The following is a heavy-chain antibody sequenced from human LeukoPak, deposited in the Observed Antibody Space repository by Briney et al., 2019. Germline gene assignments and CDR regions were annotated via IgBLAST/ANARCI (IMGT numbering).Heavy chain of an antibody. J-gene: IGHJ4*02. Sequence: GESLKISCKASGYGFTNYWIGWVRQMPGKGLEWMGIIYPTDSDTRYSPSFQGHVTISADKSINTAYLQWSSLKASDTAMYYCARLQDDHFDYWGQGTLVTVSS. V-gene: IGHV5-51*01. CDR3: ARLQDDHFDY. CDR1: GYGFTNYW. CDR2: IYPTDSDT. D-gene: IGHD2-15*01.